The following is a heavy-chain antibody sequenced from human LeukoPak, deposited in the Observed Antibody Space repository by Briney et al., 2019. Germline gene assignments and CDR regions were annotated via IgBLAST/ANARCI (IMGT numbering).Heavy chain of an antibody. D-gene: IGHD5-24*01. Sequence: PGGSLRLSCAASGFTSSSYWMHWVRQAPGQGLVWVSRINSDGSSTSYVDSVKGRFTISRDNAKNTLSLQMNSLRAEDTAVYYCAREGGWLQPADYWGQGTLVTVSS. V-gene: IGHV3-74*01. J-gene: IGHJ4*02. CDR1: GFTSSSYW. CDR3: AREGGWLQPADY. CDR2: INSDGSST.